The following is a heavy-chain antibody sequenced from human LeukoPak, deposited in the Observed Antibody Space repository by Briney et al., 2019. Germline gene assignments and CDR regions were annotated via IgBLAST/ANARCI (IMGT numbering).Heavy chain of an antibody. Sequence: GASVKVSCKASGYTFTSYGISWVRQAPGQGLEWMEWISAYNGNTNYAQKLQGRVTMTTDTSTSTAYMELRSLRSDDTAVYYCATQTDSSSWYPRFDPWGQGTLVTVSS. V-gene: IGHV1-18*01. CDR3: ATQTDSSSWYPRFDP. CDR2: ISAYNGNT. J-gene: IGHJ5*02. D-gene: IGHD6-13*01. CDR1: GYTFTSYG.